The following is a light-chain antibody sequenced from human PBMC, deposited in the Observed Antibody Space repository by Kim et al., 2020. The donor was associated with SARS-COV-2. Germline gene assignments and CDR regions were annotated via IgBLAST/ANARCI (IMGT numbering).Light chain of an antibody. J-gene: IGKJ2*01. V-gene: IGKV1-39*01. CDR3: QETFTSPPYI. Sequence: DIQMTQSPSSLSASVGDRVTITCRASQAITGYVNWYQQKPGKAPKLLIYGVSSLQSGVPSRFVGSGSGTDFALTISGLEPEDFATYYCQETFTSPPYIFGQGTKLDI. CDR2: GVS. CDR1: QAITGY.